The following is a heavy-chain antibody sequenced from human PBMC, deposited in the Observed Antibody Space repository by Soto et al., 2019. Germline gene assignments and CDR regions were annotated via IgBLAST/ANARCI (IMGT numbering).Heavy chain of an antibody. Sequence: PVGSLRLSCVVSGCTFSNFELNWVRQAPGKGMEWVSSISSSDKYISYADSVKGRFTISRDNAKNPLSLQMNSLRADDTAVYYCARVFCRGDCYSPLDYWGQGTLVTVSS. CDR2: ISSSDKYI. CDR3: ARVFCRGDCYSPLDY. J-gene: IGHJ4*02. D-gene: IGHD2-21*02. V-gene: IGHV3-21*01. CDR1: GCTFSNFE.